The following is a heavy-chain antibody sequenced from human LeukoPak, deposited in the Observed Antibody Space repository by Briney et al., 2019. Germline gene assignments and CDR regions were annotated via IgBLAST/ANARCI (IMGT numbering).Heavy chain of an antibody. J-gene: IGHJ6*03. CDR1: GYSFTDYW. Sequence: GESLKISCKASGYSFTDYWIGWVRQMPGKGLEWMGIIYPRDSHTIYSPSFQGQVNVSADKSITTAYLQWSSLKASDTAIYYCTRVDFYYYYMDFWGKGTTVSVSS. V-gene: IGHV5-51*01. CDR3: TRVDFYYYYMDF. CDR2: IYPRDSHT.